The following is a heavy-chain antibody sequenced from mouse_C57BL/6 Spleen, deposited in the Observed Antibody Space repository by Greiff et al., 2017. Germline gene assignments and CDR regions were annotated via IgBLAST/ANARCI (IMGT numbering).Heavy chain of an antibody. J-gene: IGHJ1*03. CDR2: ISYDGSN. CDR3: ASLTGHWYFDV. V-gene: IGHV3-6*01. D-gene: IGHD4-1*01. CDR1: GYSITSGYY. Sequence: EVQLQESGPGLVIPSQSLSLTCSVTGYSITSGYYWNWIRQFPGNKLEWMGYISYDGSNNYNPSLKNRISITRDTSKNQFFLKLNSVTTEDTATYYCASLTGHWYFDVWGTGTTVTVSS.